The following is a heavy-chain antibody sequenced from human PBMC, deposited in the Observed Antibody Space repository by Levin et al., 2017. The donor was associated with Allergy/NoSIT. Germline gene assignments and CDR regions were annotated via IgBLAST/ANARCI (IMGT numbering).Heavy chain of an antibody. CDR3: TKRLGGDGYNYPDY. J-gene: IGHJ4*02. CDR2: ISYDGSNK. CDR1: GFTFKNYG. Sequence: GESLKISCAASGFTFKNYGMHWVRQAPGKGLEWVALISYDGSNKYYADSVKGRFTISRDNFKNTLYRQMNSLRAEDTAVYYCTKRLGGDGYNYPDYWGQGTLVTVSS. D-gene: IGHD5-24*01. V-gene: IGHV3-30*18.